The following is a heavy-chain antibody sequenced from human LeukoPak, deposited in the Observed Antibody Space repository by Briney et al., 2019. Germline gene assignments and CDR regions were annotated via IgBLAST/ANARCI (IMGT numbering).Heavy chain of an antibody. V-gene: IGHV4-31*03. CDR1: GGSISSGGYY. J-gene: IGHJ4*02. CDR3: ASSSWDAGYYYFDY. D-gene: IGHD3-9*01. CDR2: IYYSGST. Sequence: SQTLSLTCTVSGGSISSGGYYWSWIRQHPGKGLEWIGYIYYSGSTYYNPSLKSRVTISVDTSKNQFSLTLSSVTAADTAVYYCASSSWDAGYYYFDYWGQGTLVTVSS.